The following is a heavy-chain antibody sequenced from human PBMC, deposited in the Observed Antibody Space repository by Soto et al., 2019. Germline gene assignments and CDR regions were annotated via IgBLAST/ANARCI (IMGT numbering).Heavy chain of an antibody. Sequence: GGSLRLSCAASGFTFSSYAMRWIRQAPGKGLEWVSAISGSGGSTYYADSVKGRFTISRDNSKNTLYLQMNSLRAEDTAVYYCAKDDDFWSGNYYYYGMDVWGQGTTVTVSS. V-gene: IGHV3-23*01. D-gene: IGHD3-3*01. CDR1: GFTFSSYA. CDR3: AKDDDFWSGNYYYYGMDV. CDR2: ISGSGGST. J-gene: IGHJ6*02.